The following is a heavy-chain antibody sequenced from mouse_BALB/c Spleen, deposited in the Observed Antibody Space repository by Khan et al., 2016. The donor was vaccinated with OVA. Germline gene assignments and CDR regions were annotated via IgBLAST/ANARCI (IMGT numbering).Heavy chain of an antibody. CDR3: ARGTFDY. Sequence: VQLKQSGPELMKPGASVNISCKAPGYSFTTYYIHWVKQSRGKSLEWIGYIDPFNTGTDYNQKFKGQATLTVDKSSNTAYIHLSSLTSEDSAVYYCARGTFDYWGQGTLVTVSA. J-gene: IGHJ3*01. CDR2: IDPFNTGT. CDR1: GYSFTTYY. V-gene: IGHV1S135*01. D-gene: IGHD3-3*01.